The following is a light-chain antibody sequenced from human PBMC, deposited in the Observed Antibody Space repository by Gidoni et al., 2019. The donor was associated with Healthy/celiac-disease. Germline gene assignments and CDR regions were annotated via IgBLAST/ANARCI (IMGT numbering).Light chain of an antibody. CDR2: DVS. J-gene: IGLJ2*01. Sequence: QSALTQPASVSLSPGQSITISCTGTSSDVGGYNYVSWYQQHPGKAPKLMIYDVSNRPSGVSNRFSGSKSGNTASLTISGLQAEDEADYYCSSYTSSSTLVFGGGTKLTVL. CDR1: SSDVGGYNY. V-gene: IGLV2-14*03. CDR3: SSYTSSSTLV.